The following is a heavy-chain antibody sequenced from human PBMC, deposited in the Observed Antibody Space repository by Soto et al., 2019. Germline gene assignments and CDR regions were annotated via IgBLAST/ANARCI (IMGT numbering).Heavy chain of an antibody. D-gene: IGHD6-13*01. CDR3: ARDRNLYGSSCSLDY. CDR1: GFTFSSYG. Sequence: QVQLVESGGGVVQPGRSLRLSCAASGFTFSSYGMHWVRQAPGKGLEWVAVIWYDGSNKYYADSVKGRFTISRDNSKNALYLQMNSLRAEDTAVYYCARDRNLYGSSCSLDYWGQGTLVTVSS. J-gene: IGHJ4*02. V-gene: IGHV3-33*01. CDR2: IWYDGSNK.